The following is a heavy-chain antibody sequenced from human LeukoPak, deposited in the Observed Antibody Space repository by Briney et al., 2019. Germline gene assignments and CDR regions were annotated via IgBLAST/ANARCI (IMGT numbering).Heavy chain of an antibody. D-gene: IGHD3-3*01. CDR3: AREVLEELY. Sequence: SVKVSCKASGGTFSSYAISWVRQAPGQGLEWMGRIIPILGIANYAQKFQGRVTITADKSTSTAYMELSSLRPEDTAVYYCAREVLEELYWGQGTLVTVSS. V-gene: IGHV1-69*04. CDR1: GGTFSSYA. CDR2: IIPILGIA. J-gene: IGHJ4*02.